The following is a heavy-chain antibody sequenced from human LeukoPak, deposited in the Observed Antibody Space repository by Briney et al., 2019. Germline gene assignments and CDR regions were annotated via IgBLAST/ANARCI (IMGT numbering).Heavy chain of an antibody. V-gene: IGHV1-2*02. CDR2: INPNSGGT. D-gene: IGHD3-22*01. Sequence: ASVKVSCKASGYTFISYVMTWVRQAPGQGLEWMGWINPNSGGTNYAQKFQGRVTMTRDTSISTAYMELSRLRSDDTAVYYCARVGDYYDSSGYHPIDYWGQGTLVTVSS. J-gene: IGHJ4*02. CDR1: GYTFISYV. CDR3: ARVGDYYDSSGYHPIDY.